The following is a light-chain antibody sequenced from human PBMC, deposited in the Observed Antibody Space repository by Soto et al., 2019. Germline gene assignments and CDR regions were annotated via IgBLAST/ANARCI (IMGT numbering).Light chain of an antibody. V-gene: IGKV3-15*01. CDR3: HQYENWPQT. J-gene: IGKJ1*01. Sequence: EIVMTQSPATLSVSPGERATLSCRASQSISSNLAWYQQKLGQAPRLLIYRASTRATGIPGRFNGSGSGKEFTLTISSLQSEDFALYYCHQYENWPQTFGQGTKVEI. CDR2: RAS. CDR1: QSISSN.